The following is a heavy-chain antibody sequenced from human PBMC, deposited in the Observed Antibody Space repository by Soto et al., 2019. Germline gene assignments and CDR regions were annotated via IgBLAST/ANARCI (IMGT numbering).Heavy chain of an antibody. CDR2: IGTAGDT. CDR3: ARGRRIKDV. CDR1: GFTFSSYD. V-gene: IGHV3-13*01. D-gene: IGHD2-15*01. J-gene: IGHJ6*02. Sequence: GGSLRLSCAASGFTFSSYDMHWVRQATGKGLEWVSGIGTAGDTHYPGSVKGRFIISRENAKNSLYLQMNSLRAEDTAVYYCARGRRIKDVWGQGTTVTSP.